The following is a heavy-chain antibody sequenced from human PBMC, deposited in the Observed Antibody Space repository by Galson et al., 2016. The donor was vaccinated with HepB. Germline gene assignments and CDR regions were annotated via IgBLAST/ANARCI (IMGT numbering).Heavy chain of an antibody. V-gene: IGHV5-51*01. J-gene: IGHJ3*01. CDR3: ARLVRGDAFDV. CDR1: EYSFTGYW. D-gene: IGHD3-10*01. Sequence: QSGAEVKKPGESLKISCKGSEYSFTGYWIGWVRQMPGKGLEWMGIVYSGDSDARYSPSFQGQVTISADKSINTAYLPWSSLKASDTAIYYCARLVRGDAFDVWGQGTTVTVSS. CDR2: VYSGDSDA.